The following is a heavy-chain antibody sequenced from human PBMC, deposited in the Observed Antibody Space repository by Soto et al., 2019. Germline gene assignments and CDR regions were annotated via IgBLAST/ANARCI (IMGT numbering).Heavy chain of an antibody. Sequence: SETLSLTCTVSGGSISSSSYYWGWIRQPPGKGLEWIGSIYYSGSTYYNPSLKSRVTISVDTSKNQFSLKLSSVTAADTAVYYCAGRVLDVWFGKRKRFDYWGQGTLVTVSS. D-gene: IGHD3-10*01. CDR1: GGSISSSSYY. V-gene: IGHV4-39*01. CDR2: IYYSGST. J-gene: IGHJ4*02. CDR3: AGRVLDVWFGKRKRFDY.